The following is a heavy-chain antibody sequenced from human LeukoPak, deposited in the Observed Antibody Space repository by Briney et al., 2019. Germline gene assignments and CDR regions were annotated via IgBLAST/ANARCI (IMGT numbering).Heavy chain of an antibody. Sequence: ASVKVSCKASGYTFTGYYMHWVRQAPGQGLEWMGWINPNSGGTNYAQKFQGRVTMTRDTSISTAYMELSRLRSDDTAVYYCARRAYYYGSGSYPGYYMDVWGKGTTVTISS. CDR3: ARRAYYYGSGSYPGYYMDV. V-gene: IGHV1-2*02. CDR1: GYTFTGYY. J-gene: IGHJ6*03. CDR2: INPNSGGT. D-gene: IGHD3-10*01.